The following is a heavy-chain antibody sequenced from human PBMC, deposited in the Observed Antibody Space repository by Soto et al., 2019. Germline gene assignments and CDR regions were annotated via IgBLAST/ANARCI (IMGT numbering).Heavy chain of an antibody. CDR1: GFTFSSYW. J-gene: IGHJ5*02. Sequence: PGGSLRLSCAASGFTFSSYWMSWVRQAPGKGLEWVANMKQDGSEKYYVDSVKGRFTISRDNAKNSLYLQMNSLRAEDTAVYYCARDQNYYDSSGYLWGQGTLVTVSS. V-gene: IGHV3-7*03. CDR2: MKQDGSEK. D-gene: IGHD3-22*01. CDR3: ARDQNYYDSSGYL.